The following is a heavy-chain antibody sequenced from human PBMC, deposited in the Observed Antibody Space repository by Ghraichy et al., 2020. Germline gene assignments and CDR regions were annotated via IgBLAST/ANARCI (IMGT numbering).Heavy chain of an antibody. V-gene: IGHV3-48*02. J-gene: IGHJ4*02. CDR1: GFTFSNFA. Sequence: LTCAASGFTFSNFALNWVRQAPGKGLEWISYIRTSSDIYYADSVKGRFTISRDNAKNSLYLQMNSLRDEDTALYYCSRDSESTGGNLIFHYWGQGTLVTVSS. D-gene: IGHD4-23*01. CDR2: IRTSSDI. CDR3: SRDSESTGGNLIFHY.